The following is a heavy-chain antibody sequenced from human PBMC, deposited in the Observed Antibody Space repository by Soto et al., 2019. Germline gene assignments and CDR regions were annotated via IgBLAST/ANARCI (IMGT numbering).Heavy chain of an antibody. Sequence: SGPTLVNPTQTLTLTCTFSGFSLSTDDVGVGWIRQPPGKALDWLAVIYWDDDKRYSPSLKSRLTITKDTSKNQVLLTTTNMDPVDTATYFCARSKYSISSFDYWGQGALVT. J-gene: IGHJ4*02. CDR2: IYWDDDK. D-gene: IGHD6-6*01. V-gene: IGHV2-5*02. CDR3: ARSKYSISSFDY. CDR1: GFSLSTDDVG.